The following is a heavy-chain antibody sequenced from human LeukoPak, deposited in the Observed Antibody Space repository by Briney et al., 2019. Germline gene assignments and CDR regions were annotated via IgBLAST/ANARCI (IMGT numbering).Heavy chain of an antibody. Sequence: GGSLRLSCAASGFTFSSYGMHWVRQAPGKGLEWVAVIWYDGSNKYYADSVKGRFTISRDNSKNTLYLQMNRLRAEEAAVYYCARMWELLDYWGQGTLVTVSS. J-gene: IGHJ4*02. D-gene: IGHD1-26*01. CDR1: GFTFSSYG. CDR3: ARMWELLDY. CDR2: IWYDGSNK. V-gene: IGHV3-33*01.